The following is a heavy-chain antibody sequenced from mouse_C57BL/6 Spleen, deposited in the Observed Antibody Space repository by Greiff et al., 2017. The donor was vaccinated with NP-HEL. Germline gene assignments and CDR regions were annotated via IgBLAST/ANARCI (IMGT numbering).Heavy chain of an antibody. CDR2: ISNGGGST. V-gene: IGHV5-12*01. CDR3: ARQELYYAMDY. Sequence: EVKVVESGGGLVQPGGSLKLSCAASGFTFSDYYMYWVRQTPEKRLEWVAYISNGGGSTYYPDTVKGRFTISRDNAKNTLYLQMSRLKSEDTAMYYCARQELYYAMDYWGQGTSVTVSS. J-gene: IGHJ4*01. CDR1: GFTFSDYY. D-gene: IGHD4-1*01.